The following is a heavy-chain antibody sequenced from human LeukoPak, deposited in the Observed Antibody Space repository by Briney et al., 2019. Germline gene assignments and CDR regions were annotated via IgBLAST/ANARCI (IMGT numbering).Heavy chain of an antibody. D-gene: IGHD3-9*01. CDR1: GYTFICYY. Sequence: ASVTVSFKASGYTFICYYLHWVRQAPGQGLEWVGWINPNSGGTNYAQKFQGRVTMTRDTSISTAYMELSRLRSDDTAVYYCARGRLDYDILTGYYYFDYWGQGTLVTVSS. CDR2: INPNSGGT. CDR3: ARGRLDYDILTGYYYFDY. J-gene: IGHJ4*02. V-gene: IGHV1-2*02.